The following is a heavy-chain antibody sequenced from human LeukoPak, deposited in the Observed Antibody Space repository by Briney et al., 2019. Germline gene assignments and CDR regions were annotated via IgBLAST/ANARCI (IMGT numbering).Heavy chain of an antibody. CDR1: GYTLTELS. CDR2: FDPEDGET. Sequence: AASVRVSCKVSGYTLTELSMHWVRQAPGKGLEWMGGFDPEDGETIYAQKFQGRVTMTEDTSTGTAYMELSSLRSEDTAVYYCATSPPYYYDSTIDYWGQGTLVTVSS. CDR3: ATSPPYYYDSTIDY. V-gene: IGHV1-24*01. J-gene: IGHJ4*02. D-gene: IGHD3-22*01.